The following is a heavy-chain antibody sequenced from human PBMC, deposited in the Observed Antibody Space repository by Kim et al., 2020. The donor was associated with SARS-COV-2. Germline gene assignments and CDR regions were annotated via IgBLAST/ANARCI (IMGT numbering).Heavy chain of an antibody. V-gene: IGHV3-30*07. CDR3: ARDRRGSGSYYTGAFDY. J-gene: IGHJ4*02. Sequence: GKGRFTISRDNSKNTLYLQMNGRRAEDTAVYYCARDRRGSGSYYTGAFDYWGQGTLVTVSS. D-gene: IGHD3-10*01.